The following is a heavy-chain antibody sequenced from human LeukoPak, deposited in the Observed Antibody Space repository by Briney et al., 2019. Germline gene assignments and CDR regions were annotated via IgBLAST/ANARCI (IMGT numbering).Heavy chain of an antibody. CDR2: INPNSGGT. J-gene: IGHJ4*02. CDR1: GGTFSSYA. Sequence: GSVKVSCKASGGTFSSYAISWVRQAPGQGLEWMGRINPNSGGTNYAQKFQGRVTMTRDTSISTVYMELSRLRSDDTAVYYCARVGYYESSGYYEYWGQGTLVTVSS. CDR3: ARVGYYESSGYYEY. D-gene: IGHD3-22*01. V-gene: IGHV1-2*06.